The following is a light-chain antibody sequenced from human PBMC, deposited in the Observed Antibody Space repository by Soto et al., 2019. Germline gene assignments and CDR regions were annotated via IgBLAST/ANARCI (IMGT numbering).Light chain of an antibody. V-gene: IGLV2-8*01. CDR3: STYACSSNV. CDR1: SSDVGGYNY. CDR2: EVN. Sequence: QSVLTQPPSASGSPGQSVAISCTGTSSDVGGYNYVSWYQQHPGKAPKLMIYEVNNRPSGVPDRFSGSKSGNTASLTVSGLQVEDESDYYCSTYACSSNVFGTGTKLTVL. J-gene: IGLJ1*01.